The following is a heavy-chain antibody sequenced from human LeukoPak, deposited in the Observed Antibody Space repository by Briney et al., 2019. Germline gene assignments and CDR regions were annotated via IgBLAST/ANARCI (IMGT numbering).Heavy chain of an antibody. CDR3: ARTPQHSYYYYNMDV. V-gene: IGHV1-69*05. D-gene: IGHD5-18*01. CDR1: GGTFSTYA. Sequence: SVKVSCKASGGTFSTYAITWVRQAPGQGLEWMGGIIPIFGTANYAQKFQDRVTITTNASTSTVYMEPTSLRSEDTAVYYCARTPQHSYYYYNMDVWGKGTTVTVAS. CDR2: IIPIFGTA. J-gene: IGHJ6*03.